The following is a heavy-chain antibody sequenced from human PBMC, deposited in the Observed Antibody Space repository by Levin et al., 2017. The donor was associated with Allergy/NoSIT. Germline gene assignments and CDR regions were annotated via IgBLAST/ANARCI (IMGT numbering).Heavy chain of an antibody. CDR2: ISSSSNYT. CDR3: ARIVKYYYYMDV. J-gene: IGHJ6*03. CDR1: GFTFSDYY. Sequence: PGGSLRLSCAVSGFTFSDYYMGWIRQAPGRGLEWISYISSSSNYTSHADSVKGRLTISRDNAKNSLYLQMNSLKVEDTAVYYCARIVKYYYYMDVWGKGTTVTVSS. D-gene: IGHD1-26*01. V-gene: IGHV3-11*03.